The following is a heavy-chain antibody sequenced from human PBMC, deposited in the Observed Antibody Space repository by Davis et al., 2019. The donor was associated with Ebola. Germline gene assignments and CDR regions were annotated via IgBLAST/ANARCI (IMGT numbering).Heavy chain of an antibody. D-gene: IGHD6-19*01. J-gene: IGHJ4*02. CDR2: ISGSGGST. Sequence: PGGSLRLSCAASGFTFSSYAMSWVRQASGKGLEWVSAISGSGGSTYYADSVKGRSTISRDNSKSTLYLQMNSLRAEDTAVYYCAKGTNRIAVAGIGENYWGQGTLVTVSS. V-gene: IGHV3-23*01. CDR3: AKGTNRIAVAGIGENY. CDR1: GFTFSSYA.